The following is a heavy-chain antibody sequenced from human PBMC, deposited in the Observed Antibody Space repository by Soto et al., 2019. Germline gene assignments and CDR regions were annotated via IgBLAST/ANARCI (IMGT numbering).Heavy chain of an antibody. CDR1: GGSLSRSSYF. D-gene: IGHD5-12*01. Sequence: SETLSLPCTVSGGSLSRSSYFWGWVRHPPGKGLEWIGSIYYSGSTYYNPSLKSRVTVSVDTSKNQFSLNLSAVTAADTAVYYGATSEWLHQGYFDDWGQGTLVTVSS. J-gene: IGHJ4*02. V-gene: IGHV4-39*07. CDR3: ATSEWLHQGYFDD. CDR2: IYYSGST.